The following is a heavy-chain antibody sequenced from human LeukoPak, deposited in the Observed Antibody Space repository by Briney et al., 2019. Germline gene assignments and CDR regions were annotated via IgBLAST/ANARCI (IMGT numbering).Heavy chain of an antibody. CDR2: ISAYNGNT. V-gene: IGHV1-18*01. CDR3: ARHQYSSSWYVRANWFDP. CDR1: GYTFTSYG. Sequence: LWASVKVSCKASGYTFTSYGISWVRQAPGQGLEWMGWISAYNGNTNYAQKLQGRVTMTTDTSTSTAYMELRSLRSDDTAVYYCARHQYSSSWYVRANWFDPWGQGTLVTVSS. J-gene: IGHJ5*02. D-gene: IGHD6-13*01.